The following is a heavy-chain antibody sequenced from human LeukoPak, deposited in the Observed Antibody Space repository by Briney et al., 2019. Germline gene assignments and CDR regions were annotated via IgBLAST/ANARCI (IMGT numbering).Heavy chain of an antibody. D-gene: IGHD3-10*01. Sequence: PGGSLRLSCAASGFTFSSYWMSWVRRAPGKGLEWVANIKQDGTQKYYVDSVKGRFTISRDNAKNSLYLQMNSLRAEDTAVYYCARDAMVRGVNHYYGMDVWGQGTTVTVSS. CDR3: ARDAMVRGVNHYYGMDV. V-gene: IGHV3-7*01. CDR2: IKQDGTQK. J-gene: IGHJ6*02. CDR1: GFTFSSYW.